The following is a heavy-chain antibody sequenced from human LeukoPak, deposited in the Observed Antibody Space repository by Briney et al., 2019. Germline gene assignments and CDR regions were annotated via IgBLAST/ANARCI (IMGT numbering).Heavy chain of an antibody. Sequence: GRSLRLSCAASGFTFNTYGMHWVRQAPGKGLEWISYISGSSSTIYYTDSVKGRFTISRDNAKNSLYLQMNSLRAEDTAVYYCAREADYGDYALSAFDIWGQGTMVTVSS. CDR2: ISGSSSTI. D-gene: IGHD4-17*01. V-gene: IGHV3-48*01. J-gene: IGHJ3*02. CDR3: AREADYGDYALSAFDI. CDR1: GFTFNTYG.